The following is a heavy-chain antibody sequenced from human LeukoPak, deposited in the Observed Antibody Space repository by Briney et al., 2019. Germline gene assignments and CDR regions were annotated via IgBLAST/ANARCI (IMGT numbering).Heavy chain of an antibody. D-gene: IGHD1-7*01. V-gene: IGHV3-20*04. Sequence: AESLRLSCAASGFTFDDYGMSWVRQAPGKGLELVSGINLNGGSTGYADSVKGRFTISRDNAKNSLYLQMNSLRAEDTALYYCARIALTGTTPYYFDYWGQGTLVTVSS. CDR1: GFTFDDYG. CDR2: INLNGGST. CDR3: ARIALTGTTPYYFDY. J-gene: IGHJ4*02.